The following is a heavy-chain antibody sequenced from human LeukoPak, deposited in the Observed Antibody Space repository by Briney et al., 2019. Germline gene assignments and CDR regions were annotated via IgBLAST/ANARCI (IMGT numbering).Heavy chain of an antibody. CDR3: AKARYSGYEAPFDY. CDR1: GFTFDDYA. CDR2: ISWNSGSI. D-gene: IGHD5-12*01. Sequence: PGRSLRLSCAASGFTFDDYAMHRVRQAPGKGLEWVSGISWNSGSIGYADSVKGRFTISRDNAKNSLYLQMNSLRAEDTALYYCAKARYSGYEAPFDYWGQGTLVTVSS. V-gene: IGHV3-9*01. J-gene: IGHJ4*02.